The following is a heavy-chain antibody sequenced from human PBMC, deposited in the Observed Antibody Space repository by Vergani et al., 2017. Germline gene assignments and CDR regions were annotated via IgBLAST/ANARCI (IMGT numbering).Heavy chain of an antibody. V-gene: IGHV5-10-1*01. Sequence: EVQLVQSGAEVKKPGESLRISCKGSGYSFTSYWISWVRQMPGKGLEWMGRIDPSDSYTNYSPSFQGHVTISADKSISTAYLQWSSLKASDTAMYYCARXGPQPLYYDSSGSSFDYWGQGTLVTVSS. CDR1: GYSFTSYW. CDR2: IDPSDSYT. J-gene: IGHJ4*02. CDR3: ARXGPQPLYYDSSGSSFDY. D-gene: IGHD3-22*01.